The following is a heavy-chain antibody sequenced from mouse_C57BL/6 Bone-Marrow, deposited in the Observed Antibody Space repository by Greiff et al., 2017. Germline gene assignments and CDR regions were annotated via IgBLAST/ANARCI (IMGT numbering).Heavy chain of an antibody. V-gene: IGHV1-50*01. CDR1: GYTFTSYW. CDR3: ARQGVRRGFAY. D-gene: IGHD2-14*01. CDR2: IDPSDSYT. Sequence: VQLQQPGAELVKPGASVKLSCKASGYTFTSYWMPWVKQRPGQGLEWIGEIDPSDSYTNYNQKFKGKATLTVDTSSSTAYMQLSSLTSEDSAVYYCARQGVRRGFAYWGQGTLVTVSA. J-gene: IGHJ3*01.